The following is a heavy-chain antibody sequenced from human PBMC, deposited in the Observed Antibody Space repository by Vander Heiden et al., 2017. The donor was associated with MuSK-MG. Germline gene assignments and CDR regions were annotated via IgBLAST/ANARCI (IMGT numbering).Heavy chain of an antibody. V-gene: IGHV5-10-1*01. J-gene: IGHJ6*02. CDR2: IDPSDSYT. CDR1: GYSFTSYW. Sequence: EVQLVQSGAEVKKPGESLRISCKGSGYSFTSYWISWVRQMPGKGLEWMGRIDPSDSYTNYSPSFQGHVTISADKSISTAYLQWSSLKASDTTMYYCARFSSHIVVVTATGNYYYYGMDVWGQGTTVTVSS. D-gene: IGHD2-21*02. CDR3: ARFSSHIVVVTATGNYYYYGMDV.